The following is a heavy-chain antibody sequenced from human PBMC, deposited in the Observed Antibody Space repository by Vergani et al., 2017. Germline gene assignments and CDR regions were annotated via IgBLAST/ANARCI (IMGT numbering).Heavy chain of an antibody. CDR3: ARDRGYCSGGSCYSGYYYYYGMDV. CDR2: IIPIFGTA. Sequence: QVQLVQSGAEVKKPGSSVKVSCKASGGTFSSYAISWVRQAPGQGLEWMGSIIPIFGTANYAQKFQGRVTITADESTSTAYMELSSLRSEDTAVYYCARDRGYCSGGSCYSGYYYYYGMDVWGQGTTVTVSS. J-gene: IGHJ6*02. D-gene: IGHD2-15*01. V-gene: IGHV1-69*13. CDR1: GGTFSSYA.